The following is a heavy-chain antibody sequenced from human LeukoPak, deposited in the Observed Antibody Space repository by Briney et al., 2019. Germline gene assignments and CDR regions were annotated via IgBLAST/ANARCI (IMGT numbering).Heavy chain of an antibody. V-gene: IGHV4-59*01. CDR3: ARLTDIAVAGMGSFDY. CDR2: ISYSGST. CDR1: GGSISPYY. J-gene: IGHJ4*02. Sequence: SETLSLTCTVSGGSISPYYWSWIRQPPGKGLEWIGYISYSGSTNYNPSLKSRVTISVDTSKNQFSLKLSSVTAADTAGYYCARLTDIAVAGMGSFDYWGQGTLVTVSS. D-gene: IGHD6-19*01.